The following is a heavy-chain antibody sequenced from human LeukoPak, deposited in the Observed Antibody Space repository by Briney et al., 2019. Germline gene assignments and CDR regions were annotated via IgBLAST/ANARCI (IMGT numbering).Heavy chain of an antibody. V-gene: IGHV3-66*01. CDR3: ARRMSSGYYYEFYFDY. D-gene: IGHD3-22*01. CDR2: IYSGGST. J-gene: IGHJ4*02. Sequence: GSLRLSCAASGFTFSSYAMSWVRQAPGKGLEWVSVIYSGGSTYYADSVKGRFTISRDNSKNMLYLQMNSLRAEDTAVYYCARRMSSGYYYEFYFDYWGQGTLVTVSS. CDR1: GFTFSSYA.